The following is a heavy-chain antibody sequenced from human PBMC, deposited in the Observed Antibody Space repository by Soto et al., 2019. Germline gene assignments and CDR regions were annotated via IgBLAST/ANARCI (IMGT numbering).Heavy chain of an antibody. CDR3: ASSVEGHFDY. Sequence: EVQLVESGGALVQPGGSLRLSCAASGFKFSIYSMNWVRQAPGKGLEWSAYITSDTKTIKYGDSVKGRFTISRDNAKNSVYLQMNSLSDEDTAVYYCASSVEGHFDYWGQGTVVTVSS. D-gene: IGHD6-19*01. J-gene: IGHJ4*02. CDR1: GFKFSIYS. CDR2: ITSDTKTI. V-gene: IGHV3-48*02.